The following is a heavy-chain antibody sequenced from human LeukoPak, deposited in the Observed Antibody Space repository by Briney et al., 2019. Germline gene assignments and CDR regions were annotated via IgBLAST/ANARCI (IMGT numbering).Heavy chain of an antibody. CDR1: GFTFTTSA. V-gene: IGHV1-58*01. CDR2: IVVGSGNT. Sequence: TSVKVSCKASGFTFTTSAVQWVRQARGQRLEWIGRIVVGSGNTDHAQKFQGRLTITRDISTSTAYMELSSLTSDDTAVYYCAAVPNANAWYWDDAFDIWGQGTMVTVSS. J-gene: IGHJ3*02. CDR3: AAVPNANAWYWDDAFDI. D-gene: IGHD2-8*02.